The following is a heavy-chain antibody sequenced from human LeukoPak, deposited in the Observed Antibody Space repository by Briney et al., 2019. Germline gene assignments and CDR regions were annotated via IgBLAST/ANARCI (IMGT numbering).Heavy chain of an antibody. D-gene: IGHD5-18*01. Sequence: GGSLRLSCAASGFTFSSYSMNWVRQAPGKGLEWVSYISSSSSYIYYADSVKGRFTISRDNAKNSLYLQMNSLRAEDTAVYYCARQRGYSYGPFDYWGQGTLVTVSS. V-gene: IGHV3-21*01. CDR1: GFTFSSYS. CDR3: ARQRGYSYGPFDY. J-gene: IGHJ4*02. CDR2: ISSSSSYI.